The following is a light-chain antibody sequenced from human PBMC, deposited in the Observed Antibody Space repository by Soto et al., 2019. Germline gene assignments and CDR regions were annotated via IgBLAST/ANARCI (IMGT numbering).Light chain of an antibody. Sequence: VMTQSPLSLPVTLGQPASISCRSDQSLVYSDGIAYFSWFQQRPGRSPRRLIYKVSNRHSGVPARFSGSGSGTDFALKISRVEADDVGLYYCMQATHWPITFGQGTRLEIK. CDR2: KVS. CDR1: QSLVYSDGIAY. CDR3: MQATHWPIT. V-gene: IGKV2-30*01. J-gene: IGKJ5*01.